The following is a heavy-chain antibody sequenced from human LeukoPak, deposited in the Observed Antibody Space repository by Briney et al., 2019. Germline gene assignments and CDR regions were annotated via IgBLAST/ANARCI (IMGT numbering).Heavy chain of an antibody. Sequence: SVTVSWMPSTRTLTSYAISWARHAPGEGRGWMGWIIPMFGTVNYTQKFQGRVTITADKSTSTAYMELSSLRSEDTAVYYCARGKERVVWQQRYYYYGMDVWGKGTTVTVSS. CDR3: ARGKERVVWQQRYYYYGMDV. D-gene: IGHD6-13*01. V-gene: IGHV1-69*06. CDR1: TRTLTSYA. J-gene: IGHJ6*04. CDR2: IIPMFGTV.